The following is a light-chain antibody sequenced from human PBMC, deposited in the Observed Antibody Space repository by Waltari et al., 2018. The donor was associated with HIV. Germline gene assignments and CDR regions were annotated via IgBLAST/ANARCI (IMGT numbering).Light chain of an antibody. V-gene: IGLV2-8*01. CDR1: SSHVGGYDS. Sequence: QSALTQPPSASGSPGQSITTSCTGTSSHVGGYDSVSWYQHHTGKVPRLIMYEGSKRPSGVPDRFSGFKSGNTASLTVSGLQAEDEADYYCTSYAGSGEYVFGTGTKVTVL. CDR2: EGS. J-gene: IGLJ1*01. CDR3: TSYAGSGEYV.